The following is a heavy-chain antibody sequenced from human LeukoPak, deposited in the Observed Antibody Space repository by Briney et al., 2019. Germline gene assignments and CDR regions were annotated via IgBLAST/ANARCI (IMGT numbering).Heavy chain of an antibody. J-gene: IGHJ4*02. CDR3: TTESRWPPRQAY. D-gene: IGHD4-23*01. V-gene: IGHV3-15*01. CDR1: GFTFSSYS. Sequence: KTGGSLRLSCAASGFTFSSYSMNWVRQTPGKGLEWVGRIKSKTDGGTTDYAAPVKGRFTISRDDSKNTLYLQMNSLKTEDTAMYYCTTESRWPPRQAYWGQGALVTVSS. CDR2: IKSKTDGGTT.